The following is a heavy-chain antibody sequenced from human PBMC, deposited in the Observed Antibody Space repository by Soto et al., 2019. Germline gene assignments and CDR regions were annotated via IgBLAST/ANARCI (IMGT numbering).Heavy chain of an antibody. CDR1: GFSLSTSGVG. CDR2: IYWDDGK. Sequence: SGPTLVNPTQTLTLTCTFSGFSLSTSGVGVAWIRQPPGKALEWLALIYWDDGKRYSPSLKTRLNITKDTSKNQVVLTLTNVDPVDTATYYCALRPAYDISTGYYPFDYWGQGSLVTVSS. D-gene: IGHD3-9*01. CDR3: ALRPAYDISTGYYPFDY. J-gene: IGHJ4*02. V-gene: IGHV2-5*02.